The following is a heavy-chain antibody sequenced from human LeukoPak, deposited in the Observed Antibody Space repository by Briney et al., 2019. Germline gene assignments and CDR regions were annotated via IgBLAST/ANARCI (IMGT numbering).Heavy chain of an antibody. V-gene: IGHV3-48*03. J-gene: IGHJ4*02. D-gene: IGHD2/OR15-2a*01. CDR3: ARGRTTLWVDY. Sequence: GGSLRLSCAASGFTFSSYEMNWVRQAPGKGLEWVSYISSSGSTIYYADSVKGRFTISRDNAKNSLYLQMHSLRAEDTAVYYCARGRTTLWVDYWGQGTLVTVSS. CDR1: GFTFSSYE. CDR2: ISSSGSTI.